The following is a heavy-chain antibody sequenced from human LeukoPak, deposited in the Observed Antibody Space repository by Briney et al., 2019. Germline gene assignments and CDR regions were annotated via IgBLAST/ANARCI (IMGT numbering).Heavy chain of an antibody. V-gene: IGHV4-4*07. CDR3: ARGSEYQLLWLGWYFDL. CDR1: GGSISSYY. D-gene: IGHD2-2*01. J-gene: IGHJ2*01. CDR2: IYTSGST. Sequence: SETLSLTCTVSGGSISSYYWSWIRQPAGKGLEWIGRIYTSGSTNYNPSLKSRVTMSVDTSENQFSLKLSSVTAADTAVYYCARGSEYQLLWLGWYFDLWGRGTLVTVSS.